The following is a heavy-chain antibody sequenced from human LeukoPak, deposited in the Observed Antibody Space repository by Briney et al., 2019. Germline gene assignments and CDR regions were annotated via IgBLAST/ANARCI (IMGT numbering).Heavy chain of an antibody. J-gene: IGHJ4*02. V-gene: IGHV3-23*01. CDR3: ARHWV. CDR2: ISRGGERT. CDR1: GFTFSDSD. Sequence: GGSLRLSCATSGFTFSDSDMSSVRHAPGKGLEWVSAISRGGERTYYADSVKGRFTISRDNSKNTLYLQMNSLRAEDAAVYYCARHWVWGQGTLVTVSS. D-gene: IGHD3-16*01.